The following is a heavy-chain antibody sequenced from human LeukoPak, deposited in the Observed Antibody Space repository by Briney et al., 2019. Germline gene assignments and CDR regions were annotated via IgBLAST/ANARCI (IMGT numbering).Heavy chain of an antibody. D-gene: IGHD3-22*01. CDR1: GFTFDDYG. CDR2: INWNGGST. V-gene: IGHV3-20*04. J-gene: IGHJ4*02. Sequence: GGSLRLSCAASGFTFDDYGMSWVRQAPGKGLEWVSGINWNGGSTGYADSVKGRFTISRDNAKNSLYLQMNSLRAEDTALYYCARGEYYYDSSGYYGEDYWGQGTLVTVSP. CDR3: ARGEYYYDSSGYYGEDY.